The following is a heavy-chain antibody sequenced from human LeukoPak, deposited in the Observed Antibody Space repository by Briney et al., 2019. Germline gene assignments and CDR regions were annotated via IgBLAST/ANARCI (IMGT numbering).Heavy chain of an antibody. CDR1: GGSFSGYY. D-gene: IGHD6-19*01. CDR3: ARGIAVAGTAYYFDY. Sequence: SETLSLTCAVYGGSFSGYYWSWIRQPPGKGLEWIGEINHSGSTNYNPSLKSRVTISVDTSKNQFSLKLSSVTAADTAVYYCARGIAVAGTAYYFDYWGQGTLATVSS. V-gene: IGHV4-34*01. CDR2: INHSGST. J-gene: IGHJ4*02.